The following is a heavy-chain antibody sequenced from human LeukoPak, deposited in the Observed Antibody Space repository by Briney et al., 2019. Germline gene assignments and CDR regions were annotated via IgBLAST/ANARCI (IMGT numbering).Heavy chain of an antibody. D-gene: IGHD5/OR15-5a*01. CDR2: ISGTADKT. J-gene: IGHJ4*02. CDR3: ARERLRPFDY. V-gene: IGHV3-23*01. CDR1: GFTFTNYV. Sequence: GGSLRLSCAASGFTFTNYVMNWVRQAPGKGLEWVSSISGTADKTYDADSVKGRFTISRDNSKNTLYLQMNSLRAEDTAVYYCARERLRPFDYWGQGTLVTVSS.